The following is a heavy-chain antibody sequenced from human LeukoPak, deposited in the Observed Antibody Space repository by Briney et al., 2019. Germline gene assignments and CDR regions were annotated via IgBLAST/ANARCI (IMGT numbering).Heavy chain of an antibody. CDR3: TTDTPIPPLWDIGSRRN. D-gene: IGHD1-26*01. Sequence: PGGSLRLSCAASGFTFSSYAMHWVRQAPGKGLEWVGRIKSKIDGGTIDYAAPVKGRFTISRNDSKNTLYLQMNSLKTEDTAVYYCTTDTPIPPLWDIGSRRNWGQGTLVTVSS. V-gene: IGHV3-15*07. CDR2: IKSKIDGGTI. J-gene: IGHJ1*01. CDR1: GFTFSSYA.